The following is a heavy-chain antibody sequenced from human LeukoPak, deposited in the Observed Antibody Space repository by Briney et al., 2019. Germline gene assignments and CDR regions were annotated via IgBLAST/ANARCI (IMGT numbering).Heavy chain of an antibody. J-gene: IGHJ4*02. CDR1: GFTFDDDA. CDR2: ISWNSGSI. V-gene: IGHV3-9*01. CDR3: AKDTGAAGTFSFDY. D-gene: IGHD6-13*01. Sequence: PGGSLRLSCAAAGFTFDDDAMHWVRHAPGKGLEWVSGISWNSGSIGYADSVKGRFTISRDNAKNSLYLQMNSLRAEDTALYYCAKDTGAAGTFSFDYWGQGTLVTVSS.